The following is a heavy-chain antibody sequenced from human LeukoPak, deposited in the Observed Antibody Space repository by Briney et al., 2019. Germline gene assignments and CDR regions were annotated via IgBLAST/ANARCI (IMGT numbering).Heavy chain of an antibody. D-gene: IGHD1-26*01. CDR3: ATIVGATRFGYYFDY. V-gene: IGHV1-24*01. J-gene: IGHJ4*02. CDR2: FDPEDGET. CDR1: GGTFSSYA. Sequence: ASVKVSCKASGGTFSSYAISWVRQAPGQGLEWMGGFDPEDGETIYTQKFQGRVTMTEDTSTDTAYMELSSLRSEDTAVYYCATIVGATRFGYYFDYWGQGTLVTVSS.